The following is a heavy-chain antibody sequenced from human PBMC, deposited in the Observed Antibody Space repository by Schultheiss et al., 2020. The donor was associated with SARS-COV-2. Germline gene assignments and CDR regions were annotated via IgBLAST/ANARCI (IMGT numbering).Heavy chain of an antibody. V-gene: IGHV3-23*01. D-gene: IGHD6-19*01. J-gene: IGHJ4*02. CDR1: GFTFSSYA. Sequence: GGSLRLSCAASGFTFSSYAMNWVRQAPGKGLEWVSAISGSGVSTYYADSVKGRFTISRDNSKNTLYLQMNSLRAEDTAVYYCARDVDSSGWYVFDYWGQGTLVTVSS. CDR3: ARDVDSSGWYVFDY. CDR2: ISGSGVST.